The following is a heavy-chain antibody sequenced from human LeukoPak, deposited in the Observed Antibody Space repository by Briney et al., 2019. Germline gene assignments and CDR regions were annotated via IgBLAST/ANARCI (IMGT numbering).Heavy chain of an antibody. V-gene: IGHV1-8*01. CDR1: GYTFTSYD. J-gene: IGHJ6*03. CDR3: ARALSWTTNSYYYMDV. Sequence: ASVKVSCKASGYTFTSYDINWVQQAPGQGLEWMGWMNPNSGNTGYAQKFQGRVTMTKNTSITTAYMELSSLRSEDTAVYYCARALSWTTNSYYYMDVWGKGTTVTVSS. CDR2: MNPNSGNT. D-gene: IGHD3/OR15-3a*01.